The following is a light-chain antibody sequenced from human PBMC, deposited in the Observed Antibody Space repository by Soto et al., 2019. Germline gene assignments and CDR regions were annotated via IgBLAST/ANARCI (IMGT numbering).Light chain of an antibody. CDR1: SGSIASNY. CDR3: QSYDSGNPWV. J-gene: IGLJ3*02. V-gene: IGLV6-57*03. CDR2: EDN. Sequence: NFMLTQPHSVSDSPGKTVTISCTRSSGSIASNYVQWYQQRPGSAPTTVIYEDNQRPSGVPDRFSDSIDSSSNSAALTISGLKTEDEADYYCQSYDSGNPWVFGGGTKLTVL.